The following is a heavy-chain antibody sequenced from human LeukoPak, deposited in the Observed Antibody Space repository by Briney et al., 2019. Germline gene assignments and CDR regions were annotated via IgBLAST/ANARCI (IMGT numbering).Heavy chain of an antibody. V-gene: IGHV3-23*01. CDR1: GFTFSSYA. CDR2: ISGSGGST. CDR3: AKDQGSGWYPAFDY. Sequence: RAGGSLRLSCAASGFTFSSYAMSWVRQAPGKGLEWVSAISGSGGSTYYADSVKGRFTISRDNSKNTLYLQMNSLRAEGTAVYYCAKDQGSGWYPAFDYWGQGTLVTVSS. J-gene: IGHJ4*02. D-gene: IGHD6-19*01.